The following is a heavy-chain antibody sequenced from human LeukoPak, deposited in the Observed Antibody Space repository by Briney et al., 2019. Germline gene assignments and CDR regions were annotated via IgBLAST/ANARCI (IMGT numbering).Heavy chain of an antibody. CDR3: ARDWNDDFDY. D-gene: IGHD1-1*01. Sequence: SETLSLTCTVSGGSISSYYWSWIRQPPGKGLEWIGYIYYSGSTNYNPSLKTRVTIPVETPKNQFSLKQSSVTAPNTAVFYCARDWNDDFDYWGQGTLVTVSS. CDR1: GGSISSYY. V-gene: IGHV4-59*12. J-gene: IGHJ4*02. CDR2: IYYSGST.